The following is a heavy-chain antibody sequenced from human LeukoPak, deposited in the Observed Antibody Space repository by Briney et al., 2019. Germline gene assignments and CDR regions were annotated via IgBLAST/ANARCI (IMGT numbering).Heavy chain of an antibody. CDR1: GFTFSSYA. J-gene: IGHJ6*03. V-gene: IGHV3-23*01. D-gene: IGHD1-7*01. CDR3: AKDRETTNYYYYYMDV. CDR2: ISGSGGST. Sequence: GGSLRLSCAASGFTFSSYAMSWVRQAPGKGLEWVSAISGSGGSTYYADSVKGRFTISRDNSKNTLYLQMNSLRAEDTAVYYCAKDRETTNYYYYYMDVWGKGTTVTVSS.